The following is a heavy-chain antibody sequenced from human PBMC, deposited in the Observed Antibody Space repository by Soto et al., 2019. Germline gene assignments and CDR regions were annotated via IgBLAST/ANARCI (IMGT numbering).Heavy chain of an antibody. D-gene: IGHD3-22*01. J-gene: IGHJ4*02. CDR1: GFTFSSYA. Sequence: PGGSLRLSCAASGFTFSSYAMSWVRQAPGKGLEWVSAISGSGGSTYYADSVKGRFTISRDNSKNTLYLQMNSLRAEDTAVYYCAKESPHNSITMIVVVMALDYWGQGTLVTVSS. V-gene: IGHV3-23*01. CDR3: AKESPHNSITMIVVVMALDY. CDR2: ISGSGGST.